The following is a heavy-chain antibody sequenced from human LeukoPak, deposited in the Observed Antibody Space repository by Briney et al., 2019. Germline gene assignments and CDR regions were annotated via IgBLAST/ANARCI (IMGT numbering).Heavy chain of an antibody. CDR3: ARLSGPTTDSGFDS. V-gene: IGHV5-51*01. D-gene: IGHD3-10*01. CDR2: IYPGESDT. Sequence: GESLKISCKGSGYSFTSYWIGWVRQMPGKGLEWMGIIYPGESDTRHSPPFQGQVTISADRSITTAYLQWSSLKASDTAIYYCARLSGPTTDSGFDSWGQGTLVTVSS. CDR1: GYSFTSYW. J-gene: IGHJ4*02.